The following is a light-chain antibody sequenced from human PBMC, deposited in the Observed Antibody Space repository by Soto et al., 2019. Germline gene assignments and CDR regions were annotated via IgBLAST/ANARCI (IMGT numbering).Light chain of an antibody. J-gene: IGKJ5*01. CDR2: GAS. CDR3: QHYQVGQPIA. V-gene: IGKV3-20*01. CDR1: QSVGTR. Sequence: TQSPATLSFSPGERATLSFMASQSVGTRLAWYQHKTGQAPSLLMSGASSRATGIPDRFSGSGSETDFTLTISRLEPEDFALYYCQHYQVGQPIAFGRGTRLEIK.